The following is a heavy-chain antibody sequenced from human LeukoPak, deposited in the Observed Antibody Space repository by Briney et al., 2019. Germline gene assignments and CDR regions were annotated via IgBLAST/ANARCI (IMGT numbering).Heavy chain of an antibody. CDR2: IYRIGNT. CDR1: GDSISSDY. V-gene: IGHV4-4*08. Sequence: PSETLSLTCSVSGDSISSDYWSWIRQPPGKGLEWIVYIYRIGNTIYSPSLKSRVTISQNTSKDQLSLNLTSVTAADTAVYYCAGRGQRYFRDWGQGTLVTVHS. CDR3: AGRGQRYFRD. D-gene: IGHD3-9*01. J-gene: IGHJ1*01.